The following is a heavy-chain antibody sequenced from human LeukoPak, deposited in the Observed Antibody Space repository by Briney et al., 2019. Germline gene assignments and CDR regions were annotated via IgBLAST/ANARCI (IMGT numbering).Heavy chain of an antibody. V-gene: IGHV4-4*02. CDR1: GGSISSNNW. D-gene: IGHD3-22*01. CDR2: IYHSGNT. CDR3: ARASYSYDINGWVPFDY. Sequence: SETLSLTCAVSGGSISSNNWWNWVRQSPEKGLEWIGEIYHSGNTNYNPSLKSRVTISGDTSKNQFSLRLSSVTAADTAVYYCARASYSYDINGWVPFDYWGQGTLVTVSS. J-gene: IGHJ4*02.